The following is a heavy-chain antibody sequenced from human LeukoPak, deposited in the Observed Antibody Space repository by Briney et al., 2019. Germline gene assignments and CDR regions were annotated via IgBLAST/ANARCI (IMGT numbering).Heavy chain of an antibody. CDR2: MNQDGSEK. V-gene: IGHV3-7*01. Sequence: PGGSLRLSCAASGFTFSRFWLAWVRLAAGKGLEWVATMNQDGSEKHFVDSVKGRFTISRDNTQNSLYLQMNSLRAEDTAVYYCARVWAGIPRWSAFDYWGQGTLVTVSS. CDR3: ARVWAGIPRWSAFDY. CDR1: GFTFSRFW. D-gene: IGHD2-15*01. J-gene: IGHJ4*02.